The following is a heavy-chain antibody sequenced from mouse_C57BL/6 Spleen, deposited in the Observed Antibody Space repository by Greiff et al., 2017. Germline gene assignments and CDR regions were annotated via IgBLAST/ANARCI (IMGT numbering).Heavy chain of an antibody. CDR2: ISSGGSYT. D-gene: IGHD1-1*01. CDR1: GFTFSSYG. V-gene: IGHV5-6*01. J-gene: IGHJ1*03. Sequence: EVNVVESGGDLVKPGGSLKLSCAASGFTFSSYGMSWVRQTPDKRLEWVATISSGGSYTYYPDSVKGRFTISRDNAKNTLYLQMSSLKSEDTAMYYCARLYYGSSEWYFDVWGTGTTVTVSS. CDR3: ARLYYGSSEWYFDV.